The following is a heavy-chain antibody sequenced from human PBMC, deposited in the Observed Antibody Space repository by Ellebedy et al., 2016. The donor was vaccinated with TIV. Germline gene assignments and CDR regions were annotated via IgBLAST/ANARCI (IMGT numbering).Heavy chain of an antibody. D-gene: IGHD4-23*01. Sequence: GGSLRLSXTASGFNFGGNSMTWFRQAPGKGLEWVALIRSNTYGATVEYAAAVKGRFIISRDDSESIAYLQMNSLRGEDTAVYYCVADDYGGSSLNQYWGQGTLVTVSS. CDR2: IRSNTYGATV. J-gene: IGHJ4*02. CDR1: GFNFGGNS. CDR3: VADDYGGSSLNQY. V-gene: IGHV3-49*03.